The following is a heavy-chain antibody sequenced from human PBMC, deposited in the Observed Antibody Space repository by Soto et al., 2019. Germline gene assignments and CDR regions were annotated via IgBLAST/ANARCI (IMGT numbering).Heavy chain of an antibody. V-gene: IGHV4-59*01. CDR2: IYYSGST. D-gene: IGHD1-1*01. J-gene: IGHJ6*02. Sequence: QVQLQESGPGLVKPSETLSLTCTVSGGSISSYYWSWIRQPPGKGLEWIGYIYYSGSTNYNPSLRSRVTISVDPSKNQFSLKLSSVTAADTAVYYCARVGWNDGRYYYYGMDVWGQGTTVTVSS. CDR1: GGSISSYY. CDR3: ARVGWNDGRYYYYGMDV.